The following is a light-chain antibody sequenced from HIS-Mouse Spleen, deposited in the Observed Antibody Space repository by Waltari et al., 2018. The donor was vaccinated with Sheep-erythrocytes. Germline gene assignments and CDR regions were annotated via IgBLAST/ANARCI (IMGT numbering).Light chain of an antibody. CDR2: DAS. J-gene: IGKJ5*01. CDR1: QSVSSY. V-gene: IGKV3-11*01. Sequence: EIVLTQSPATLSLSPGERATLPCRASQSVSSYLAWYQQKPGQAPRLLIYDASNRATGIPAMFSGSGSGTDFTLTISSLEPEDFAVYYCQQRSNWPPITFGQGTRLEIK. CDR3: QQRSNWPPIT.